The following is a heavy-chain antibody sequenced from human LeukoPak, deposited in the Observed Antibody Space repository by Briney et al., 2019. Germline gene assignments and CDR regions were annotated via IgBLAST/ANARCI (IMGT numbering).Heavy chain of an antibody. Sequence: PGGSLRLSCAASGFTFSTTCMSWVRQAPGKGLEWVSGISGNSDKTYYTDSVKGRFSVFRDNSMNTLYLQMNNVRVEDTALYYCAKTASSSGEWGKGTLVTVSS. J-gene: IGHJ4*02. D-gene: IGHD6-6*01. CDR2: ISGNSDKT. CDR1: GFTFSTTC. CDR3: AKTASSSGE. V-gene: IGHV3-23*01.